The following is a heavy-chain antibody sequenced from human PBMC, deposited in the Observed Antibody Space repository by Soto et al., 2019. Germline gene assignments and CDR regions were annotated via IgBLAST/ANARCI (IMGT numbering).Heavy chain of an antibody. CDR3: ARDIIEDDSGVEWGAFDI. CDR1: GFTVSSNY. Sequence: EVQPVETGGGLIQPGGSLRLSCAASGFTVSSNYMSWVRQAPGKGLEWVSVIYSGGSTYYADSVKGRFTISRDNSKNTLYLQMNSLRAEDTAVYYCARDIIEDDSGVEWGAFDIWGQGTMVTVSS. D-gene: IGHD6-19*01. V-gene: IGHV3-53*02. CDR2: IYSGGST. J-gene: IGHJ3*02.